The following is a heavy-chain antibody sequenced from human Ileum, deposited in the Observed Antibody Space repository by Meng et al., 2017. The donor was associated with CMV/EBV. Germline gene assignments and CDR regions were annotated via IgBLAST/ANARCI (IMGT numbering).Heavy chain of an antibody. CDR1: GYSFTNYW. Sequence: GESLKISCTASGYSFTNYWIALVRQMPGKGLEWMGIIYPGDSDTTYSPSFQGQVTISADKSISTAYLQWSSLKASDTAMYYCARRGYSYSADSWGQGTLVTVSS. V-gene: IGHV5-51*01. CDR2: IYPGDSDT. CDR3: ARRGYSYSADS. D-gene: IGHD5-18*01. J-gene: IGHJ4*02.